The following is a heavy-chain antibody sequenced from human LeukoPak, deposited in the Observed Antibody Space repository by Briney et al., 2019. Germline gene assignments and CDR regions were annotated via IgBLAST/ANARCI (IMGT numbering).Heavy chain of an antibody. CDR1: GFTFSSYG. D-gene: IGHD6-6*01. Sequence: HTGGSLRLSCAASGFTFSSYGMHWVRQAPGKGLEWVAVISYDGSNKYYAESVKGRFTISRDNSKNTLYLQMNSLRAEDTAVYYCASIAAPFDYWGQGTLVTVSS. J-gene: IGHJ4*02. CDR3: ASIAAPFDY. V-gene: IGHV3-30*03. CDR2: ISYDGSNK.